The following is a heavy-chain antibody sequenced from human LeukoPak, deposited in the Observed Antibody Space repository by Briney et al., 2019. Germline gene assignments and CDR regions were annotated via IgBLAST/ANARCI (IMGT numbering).Heavy chain of an antibody. CDR1: GGSISSSSYY. J-gene: IGHJ5*02. V-gene: IGHV4-39*01. CDR3: ARQGVVVVAATTRFDP. CDR2: IYYSGST. D-gene: IGHD2-15*01. Sequence: SETLSLTCTVSGGSISSSSYYWGWIRQPPGKGLEWIGSIYYSGSTYYNPSLKSRVTISVDTSKNQFSLKLSSVTAADTAVYYCARQGVVVVAATTRFDPWGQGTLVTASS.